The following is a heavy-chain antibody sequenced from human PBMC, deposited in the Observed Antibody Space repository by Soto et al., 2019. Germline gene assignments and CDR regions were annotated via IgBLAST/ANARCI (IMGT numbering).Heavy chain of an antibody. D-gene: IGHD2-2*01. CDR1: GYTFSNYG. V-gene: IGHV1-18*01. J-gene: IGHJ5*02. CDR2: ISLYSDGT. CDR3: ARVVPGAEAWFGP. Sequence: SVKVSCKTSGYTFSNYGITWVRQAPGQPLEWLGWISLYSDGTNYAQKFQGRGSMTTDTSTTTAYMELRSLRSDDTAVYYWARVVPGAEAWFGPWGPGTLGTVSS.